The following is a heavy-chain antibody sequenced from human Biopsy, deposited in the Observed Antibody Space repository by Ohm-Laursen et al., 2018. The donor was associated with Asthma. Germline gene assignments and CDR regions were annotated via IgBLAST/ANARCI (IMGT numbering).Heavy chain of an antibody. CDR2: ISVYNGNT. CDR1: GYTFNSAG. V-gene: IGHV1-18*04. D-gene: IGHD4-23*01. Sequence: ASVTVSCKTSGYTFNSAGITWVRQAPGQGLEWMGWISVYNGNTKVAQKLQDRVTMITDTSTSTAYMGLRSLRSDDTAVYFCARTVDYSHYYGIDVWGQGTTVTVS. J-gene: IGHJ6*02. CDR3: ARTVDYSHYYGIDV.